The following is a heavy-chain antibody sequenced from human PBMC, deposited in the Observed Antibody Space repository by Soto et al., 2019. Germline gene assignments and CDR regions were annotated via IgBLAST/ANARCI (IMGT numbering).Heavy chain of an antibody. V-gene: IGHV3-48*03. CDR1: GFTFTNYE. CDR3: AREGAYYFDH. CDR2: ISKSGTTL. J-gene: IGHJ4*02. Sequence: EVQLVESGGGLVQPGGSLRLSCAVSGFTFTNYEMIWVRRAPGKGLEWISYISKSGTTLLYADSVKGRFTISRGDAQNSLYLQMNSLRAEDTGFYYCAREGAYYFDHWGQGILVTVS.